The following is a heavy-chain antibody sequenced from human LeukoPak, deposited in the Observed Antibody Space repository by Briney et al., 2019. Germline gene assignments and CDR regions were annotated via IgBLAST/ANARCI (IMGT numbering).Heavy chain of an antibody. CDR2: INHSGST. V-gene: IGHV4-34*01. Sequence: SETLSLTCAVYGGSFSGYYWSWIRQPPGKGLEWIGEINHSGSTNYNPSLKSRVTISVDTSKNQFSLKLSSVTAADTAVYYCASVSRLRLGYYYYYYMDVWGKGTTVTVSS. D-gene: IGHD5-12*01. CDR1: GGSFSGYY. CDR3: ASVSRLRLGYYYYYYMDV. J-gene: IGHJ6*03.